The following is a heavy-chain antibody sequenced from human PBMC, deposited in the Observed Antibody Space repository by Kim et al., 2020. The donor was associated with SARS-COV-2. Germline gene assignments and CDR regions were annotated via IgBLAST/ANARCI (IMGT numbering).Heavy chain of an antibody. CDR1: GFTFSSYG. D-gene: IGHD3-10*01. J-gene: IGHJ5*02. CDR2: ISYDGSNK. CDR3: AMGAHYYGSGSYYNPRLDP. V-gene: IGHV3-30*03. Sequence: GGSLRLSCAASGFTFSSYGMHWVRQAPGKGLEWVAVISYDGSNKYYADSVKGRFTISRDNSKNTLYLQMNSLRAEDTAVYYCAMGAHYYGSGSYYNPRLDPWGQGTLVTVSS.